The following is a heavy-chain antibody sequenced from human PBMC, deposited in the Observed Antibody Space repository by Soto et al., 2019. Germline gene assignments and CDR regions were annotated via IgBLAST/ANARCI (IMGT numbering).Heavy chain of an antibody. CDR3: ARDRITTRGDAFDL. V-gene: IGHV1-69*08. D-gene: IGHD3-3*01. J-gene: IGHJ3*01. CDR1: GGTFSTYI. Sequence: QGQLVQSGAEVRKPGSSVKVSCKAPGGTFSTYIISWVRQAPGQGLEWMGRIIPIPDITNYAQKIQGRVTVTADRTTSRAYMELASQKSKGMAVYYCARDRITTRGDAFDLWGQGTMVSVSS. CDR2: IIPIPDIT.